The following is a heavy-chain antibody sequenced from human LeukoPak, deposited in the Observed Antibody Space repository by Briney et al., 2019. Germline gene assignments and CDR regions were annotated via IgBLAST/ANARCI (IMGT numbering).Heavy chain of an antibody. Sequence: GGSLRLSCAASGFTFSSYAMSWVRQAPGKGLEWVSAISGSGGSTYYADSVKGRFTISRDNSKNTLYLQMNSLKTEDTAVYYCAREFGHNRWYFDYWGQGALVTVSS. V-gene: IGHV3-23*01. CDR2: ISGSGGST. CDR1: GFTFSSYA. D-gene: IGHD5-24*01. J-gene: IGHJ4*02. CDR3: AREFGHNRWYFDY.